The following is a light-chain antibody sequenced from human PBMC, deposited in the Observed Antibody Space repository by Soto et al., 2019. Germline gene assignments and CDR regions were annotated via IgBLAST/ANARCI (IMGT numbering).Light chain of an antibody. V-gene: IGLV2-14*01. Sequence: QSVLTQPASVSGSPGQSITISCTGTSSGVGLYNVISWYQQHPGKAPKLMLYEISHRPSGVSNRFSGSKSGNTASLTISGLQAEDEADYYCSSYTNTGANWVFGGGTKVTVL. CDR3: SSYTNTGANWV. CDR1: SSGVGLYNV. J-gene: IGLJ3*02. CDR2: EIS.